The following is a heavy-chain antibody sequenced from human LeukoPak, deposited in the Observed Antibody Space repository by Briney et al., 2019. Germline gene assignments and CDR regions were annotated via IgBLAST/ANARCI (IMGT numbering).Heavy chain of an antibody. CDR1: GGSFSGYY. V-gene: IGHV4-34*01. CDR2: INHSGST. CDR3: ARALRYQLLSGVFDY. D-gene: IGHD2-2*01. J-gene: IGHJ4*02. Sequence: PSETLSLTCAVYGGSFSGYYWSWIRQPPGKGLEWIGEINHSGSTNYNPSLKSRVTISVDTSKNQFSLKLSSVTAADTAVYYCARALRYQLLSGVFDYWGQGTLVTVSS.